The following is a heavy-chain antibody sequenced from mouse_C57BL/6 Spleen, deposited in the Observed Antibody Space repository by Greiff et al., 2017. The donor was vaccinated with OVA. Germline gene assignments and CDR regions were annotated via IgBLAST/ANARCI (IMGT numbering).Heavy chain of an antibody. CDR1: GYTFTSYW. D-gene: IGHD2-5*01. CDR3: ARPYSNLYWDFDV. Sequence: QVQLQQSGAELVKPGASVKMSCKASGYTFTSYWITWVKQRPGQGLEWIGDIYPGSGSTNYNEKFKSKATLTVDTSSSTAYMQLSSLTSEDSAVYYCARPYSNLYWDFDVWGTGTTVTVSS. CDR2: IYPGSGST. V-gene: IGHV1-55*01. J-gene: IGHJ1*03.